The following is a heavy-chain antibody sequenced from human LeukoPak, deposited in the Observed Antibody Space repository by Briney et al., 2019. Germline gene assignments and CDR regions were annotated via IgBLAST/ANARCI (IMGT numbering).Heavy chain of an antibody. J-gene: IGHJ4*02. Sequence: GESVKISCKGSGYSFTNYWIGWVRQLPGKGLERMGIIYPGDSDTRYSPSFQGQVIISADKSISTAYLQWSSLKASDTAMYYCARQLDYYDKRDYWGQGTLVTVAS. CDR3: ARQLDYYDKRDY. V-gene: IGHV5-51*01. D-gene: IGHD3-22*01. CDR2: IYPGDSDT. CDR1: GYSFTNYW.